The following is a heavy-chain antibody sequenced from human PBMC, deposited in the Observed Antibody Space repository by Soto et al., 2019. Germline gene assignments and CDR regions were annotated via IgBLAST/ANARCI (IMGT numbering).Heavy chain of an antibody. CDR2: ISAYNGNT. D-gene: IGHD3-9*01. V-gene: IGHV1-18*01. CDR1: GYTFTIYG. Sequence: ASVKVSCKASGYTFTIYGISWVLQAPGQGLEWMGWISAYNGNTNYAQKLQGRVTMTTDTSTSTAYMELRSLRSDDTAVYYCARVYDILTGYYAFYYGMDVWGQGTTVTVS. CDR3: ARVYDILTGYYAFYYGMDV. J-gene: IGHJ6*02.